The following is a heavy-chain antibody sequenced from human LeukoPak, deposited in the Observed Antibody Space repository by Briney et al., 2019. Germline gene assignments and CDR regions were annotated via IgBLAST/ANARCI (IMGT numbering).Heavy chain of an antibody. CDR1: GFTFSSYA. Sequence: GGSLRLSCAASGFTFSSYAMSWVRQAPGKGLEWVSGITGSGGGTYYADSVKGRFTISRDSSSSTPFLQMKSLRAEDTATYYCAKEVAAGRKGIDYWGQGILVTVSS. CDR3: AKEVAAGRKGIDY. D-gene: IGHD6-6*01. V-gene: IGHV3-23*01. J-gene: IGHJ4*02. CDR2: ITGSGGGT.